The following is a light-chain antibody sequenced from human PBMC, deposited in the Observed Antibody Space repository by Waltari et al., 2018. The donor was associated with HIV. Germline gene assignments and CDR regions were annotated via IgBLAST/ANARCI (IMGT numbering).Light chain of an antibody. CDR3: SAYTTYSPLAV. Sequence: QSALTQPASVSGSPGQSITISCTRTSSAIGGYDYVSWYQPHPGNAPKLLIYGVSSRPSGVSNRFSGSRSGNTASLTISGLQADDEAHYYCSAYTTYSPLAVFGGGTKLTVL. J-gene: IGLJ2*01. CDR2: GVS. V-gene: IGLV2-14*01. CDR1: SSAIGGYDY.